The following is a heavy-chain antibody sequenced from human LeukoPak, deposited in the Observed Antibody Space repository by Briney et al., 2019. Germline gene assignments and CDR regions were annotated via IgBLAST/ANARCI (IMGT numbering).Heavy chain of an antibody. CDR2: IGTIISTT. V-gene: IGHV3-48*03. D-gene: IGHD4-23*01. Sequence: PGGSLRLSCAASGFTFRTYEMNWVRQAPGKGLEWVSYIGTIISTTYYADSVKGRFTVSRDDAKGSLYLQMNSLRAEDTAVYYCARDLYGGVIDYWGQGTLVTVSS. CDR1: GFTFRTYE. CDR3: ARDLYGGVIDY. J-gene: IGHJ4*02.